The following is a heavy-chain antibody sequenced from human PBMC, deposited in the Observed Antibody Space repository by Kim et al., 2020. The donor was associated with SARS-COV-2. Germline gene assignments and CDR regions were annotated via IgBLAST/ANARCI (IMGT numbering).Heavy chain of an antibody. CDR3: TRVYGDHYYYYGMDV. J-gene: IGHJ6*02. D-gene: IGHD4-17*01. Sequence: ASVKGRFTISRDDSKSIAYLQMNSLKTEDTAVHYCTRVYGDHYYYYGMDVWGQGTTVTVSS. V-gene: IGHV3-49*02.